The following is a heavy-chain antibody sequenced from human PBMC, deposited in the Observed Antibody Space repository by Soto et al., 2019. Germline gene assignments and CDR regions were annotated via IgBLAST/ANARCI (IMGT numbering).Heavy chain of an antibody. V-gene: IGHV4-31*03. D-gene: IGHD2-21*02. Sequence: QVQLQESGPGLVKPSQTLSLTCTVSGGSISSGGYYWSWIRQHPGKGLEWIGEIYYSVSTYYTPYIQSRVTISVDTSKNQFSLKLSSVTAADTAVYYCARVCGGDCHYGMDVWGQGTTVTVSS. CDR1: GGSISSGGYY. J-gene: IGHJ6*02. CDR3: ARVCGGDCHYGMDV. CDR2: IYYSVST.